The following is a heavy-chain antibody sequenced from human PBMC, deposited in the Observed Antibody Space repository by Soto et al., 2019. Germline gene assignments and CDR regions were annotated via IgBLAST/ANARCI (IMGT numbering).Heavy chain of an antibody. CDR3: ASYSLYGMDV. J-gene: IGHJ6*02. Sequence: SETLSLTCSVSGGSISSGYYYWSWIRQPPGKGLEWIGNIYYSGNTYYNPSLKSRLIISIDTSKNQFPLKVGSVTAADTAVYYSASYSLYGMDVWGQGTTVTVSS. CDR2: IYYSGNT. CDR1: GGSISSGYYY. V-gene: IGHV4-30-4*01. D-gene: IGHD2-21*01.